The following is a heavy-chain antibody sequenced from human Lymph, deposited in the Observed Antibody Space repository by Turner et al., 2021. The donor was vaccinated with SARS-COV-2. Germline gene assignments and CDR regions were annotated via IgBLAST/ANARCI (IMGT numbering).Heavy chain of an antibody. Sequence: EVQLVESGGGLVKPGWSLRLSCAASGFTFSTCSMNWVRKARGNGLEWISSISSSSSYIYYADAVKGRFTISRDDAKYSLYLQMNSLRAEDTAVYYCARDIPTTADYFDYWGQGTLVTVSS. CDR1: GFTFSTCS. V-gene: IGHV3-21*01. J-gene: IGHJ4*02. CDR2: ISSSSSYI. CDR3: ARDIPTTADYFDY. D-gene: IGHD4-17*01.